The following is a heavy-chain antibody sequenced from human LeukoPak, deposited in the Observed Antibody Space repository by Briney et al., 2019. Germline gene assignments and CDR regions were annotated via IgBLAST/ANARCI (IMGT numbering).Heavy chain of an antibody. J-gene: IGHJ4*02. CDR2: TYSGGAT. Sequence: GGSLRLSCAASGFIVNSNYMTWVRQAPGKGLEWVSVTYSGGATYYADSVKGRFTISRDNSKNTLYLQMNSLRAEDTAVYYCATFPGAGYWGQGTLVTVSS. D-gene: IGHD3-10*01. CDR1: GFIVNSNY. V-gene: IGHV3-53*01. CDR3: ATFPGAGY.